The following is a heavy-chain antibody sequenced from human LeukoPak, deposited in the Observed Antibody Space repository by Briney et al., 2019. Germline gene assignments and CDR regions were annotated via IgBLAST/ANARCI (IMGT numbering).Heavy chain of an antibody. CDR3: SRRRPGSHSDYFDY. V-gene: IGHV3-11*01. CDR1: GFTFSDYY. J-gene: IGHJ4*02. D-gene: IGHD1-26*01. Sequence: GGSLRLSCAASGFTFSDYYMRWLRQAPGKGLEWVSYISNSGSTIYYADSVKGRFTISRDNAKNSLYLQMNSLRADDTAVYYCSRRRPGSHSDYFDYWGQGTLVSVSS. CDR2: ISNSGSTI.